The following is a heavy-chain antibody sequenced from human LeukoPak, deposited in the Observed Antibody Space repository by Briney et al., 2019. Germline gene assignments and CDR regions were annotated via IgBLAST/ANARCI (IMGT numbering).Heavy chain of an antibody. D-gene: IGHD6-19*01. J-gene: IGHJ4*02. CDR2: IHHSGST. V-gene: IGHV4-4*02. CDR3: ARGLYGSDSY. CDR1: GASVSSSNW. Sequence: PSETLSLTCAVSGASVSSSNWWIWVPQPPKKGMEWIGEIHHSGSTNYNPSLKSRVTMSVDTSKNQISLRLSSVTAADTAVYYCARGLYGSDSYWGQGNLVTVSS.